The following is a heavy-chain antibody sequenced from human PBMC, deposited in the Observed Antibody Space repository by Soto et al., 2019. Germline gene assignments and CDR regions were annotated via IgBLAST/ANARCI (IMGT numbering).Heavy chain of an antibody. CDR2: IYYRGST. Sequence: QVQLQESGPGLVKPSETLSLTCSVSGGSLSDHYWTWIRQPPGKGLEWIGCIYYRGSTYYNPSLTSRVAISVDTSKNQFSLRLSSVTAADTAVYYCARMRPTGWHDYYYYGMDVWGQGTTVTVSS. J-gene: IGHJ6*02. D-gene: IGHD6-19*01. CDR3: ARMRPTGWHDYYYYGMDV. V-gene: IGHV4-59*11. CDR1: GGSLSDHY.